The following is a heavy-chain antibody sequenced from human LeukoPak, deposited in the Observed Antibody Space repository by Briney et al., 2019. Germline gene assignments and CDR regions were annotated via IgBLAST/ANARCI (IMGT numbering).Heavy chain of an antibody. CDR1: GYTFTSYD. CDR3: ARGGGYCSGGSCNPEYFQH. J-gene: IGHJ1*01. V-gene: IGHV1-8*03. D-gene: IGHD2-15*01. CDR2: MNPNSGNT. Sequence: ASVKVSCKASGYTFTSYDINWVRQATGQGLEWMGWMNPNSGNTGYAQKFQGRVTITRNTSISTAYMELSSPRSEDTAVYYCARGGGYCSGGSCNPEYFQHWGQGTLVTVSS.